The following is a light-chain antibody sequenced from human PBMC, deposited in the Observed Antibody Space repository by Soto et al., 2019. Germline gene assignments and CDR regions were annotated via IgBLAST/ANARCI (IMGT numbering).Light chain of an antibody. Sequence: EIVMTQSPATLSVSPGERATLSCRASQSVSYNLAWYQQKPGQGPRLLIYGAFTRATGIPARFSGSGSGTDFTLTISSLQSEDFAVYYCQQYKNWPPLTFGGGTKVELK. CDR2: GAF. V-gene: IGKV3-15*01. J-gene: IGKJ4*01. CDR1: QSVSYN. CDR3: QQYKNWPPLT.